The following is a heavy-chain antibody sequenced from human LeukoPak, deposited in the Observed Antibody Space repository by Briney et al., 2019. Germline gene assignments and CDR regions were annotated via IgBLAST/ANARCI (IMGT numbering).Heavy chain of an antibody. CDR1: GFTFSDYS. D-gene: IGHD3-22*01. J-gene: IGHJ3*02. CDR2: ISSSDGTI. V-gene: IGHV3-48*04. CDR3: ARVDRKNYYGSSGYYGADAFDI. Sequence: GGSLRLSCAASGFTFSDYSMHWVRQAPGKGLEWVSYISSSDGTIYYADSVKGRFTVSRDNAKNSLYLLMNSLRAEDTAVYYCARVDRKNYYGSSGYYGADAFDIWGQGTLVTVSS.